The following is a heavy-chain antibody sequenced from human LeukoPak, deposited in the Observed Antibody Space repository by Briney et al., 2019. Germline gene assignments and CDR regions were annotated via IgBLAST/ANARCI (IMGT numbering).Heavy chain of an antibody. Sequence: ASVKVSCKVSGYTLTELSMHWVRQAPGKGLEWMGGFDPEDGETIYAQKFQGRVTITEDTSTDTAYMELSSLRSEDTAVYYCATAEVRGVTIISRGDYYGMDVWGHGTTFTVSS. CDR2: FDPEDGET. J-gene: IGHJ6*02. CDR3: ATAEVRGVTIISRGDYYGMDV. D-gene: IGHD3-10*01. CDR1: GYTLTELS. V-gene: IGHV1-24*01.